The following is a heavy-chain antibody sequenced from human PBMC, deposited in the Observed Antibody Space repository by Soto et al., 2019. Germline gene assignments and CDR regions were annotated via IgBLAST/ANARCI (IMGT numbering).Heavy chain of an antibody. CDR1: GFSLSNAKMG. CDR2: IFSNDEK. Sequence: QVTLKESGPVLVKPTETLTLTCTVSGFSLSNAKMGVSWIRQPPGKALEWLAHIFSNDEKSYSTSLRSRLTISKDTSKSQVVLILTNMDPVDTATYYCARIYDYYDSFGWHKYYDLWGRGTLVTVSS. V-gene: IGHV2-26*01. D-gene: IGHD3-22*01. CDR3: ARIYDYYDSFGWHKYYDL. J-gene: IGHJ2*01.